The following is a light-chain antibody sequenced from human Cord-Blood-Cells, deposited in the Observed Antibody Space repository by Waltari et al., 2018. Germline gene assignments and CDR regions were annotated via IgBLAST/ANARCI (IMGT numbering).Light chain of an antibody. V-gene: IGKV1-33*01. CDR2: DAS. Sequence: DIQMTQSPSSLSASVGDRVTITCQASQDISNYLNWYQQKPGKAPKLLIYDASNLETGVPSRFSGSGSGTDFTFTISSLQPEDIAVYYCQQYGSSLFTFGPGTKVDIK. CDR1: QDISNY. J-gene: IGKJ3*01. CDR3: QQYGSSLFT.